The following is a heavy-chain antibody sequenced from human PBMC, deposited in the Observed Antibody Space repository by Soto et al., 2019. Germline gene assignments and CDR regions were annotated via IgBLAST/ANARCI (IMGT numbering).Heavy chain of an antibody. CDR3: ARDSSQWLVHDY. V-gene: IGHV1-46*01. CDR1: GYTFTSYY. D-gene: IGHD6-19*01. Sequence: QVQLVQSGAEVKKPGASVKVSCKASGYTFTSYYMHWVRQAPGKGLEWMGIINPSGGSKSYAQKFQGRVTMTRDTSTSTVYMELSSLRSEDTAVYYCARDSSQWLVHDYWGQGTLVTVSS. CDR2: INPSGGSK. J-gene: IGHJ4*02.